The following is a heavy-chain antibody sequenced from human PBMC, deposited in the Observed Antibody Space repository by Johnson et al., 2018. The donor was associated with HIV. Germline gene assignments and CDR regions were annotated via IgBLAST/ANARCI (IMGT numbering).Heavy chain of an antibody. V-gene: IGHV3-48*04. J-gene: IGHJ3*01. Sequence: VQLVESGGGLVQPGGSLRLSCAASGFTFSNYWMSWVRQAPGKGLEWVSYISNSGSSIYYADSVKGRFTISRDNAKNSLFLEMNSLRAEETAVYFCARVLADGWFSFDVFDVWGQGTLVIVSS. CDR2: ISNSGSSI. CDR3: ARVLADGWFSFDVFDV. CDR1: GFTFSNYW. D-gene: IGHD6-19*01.